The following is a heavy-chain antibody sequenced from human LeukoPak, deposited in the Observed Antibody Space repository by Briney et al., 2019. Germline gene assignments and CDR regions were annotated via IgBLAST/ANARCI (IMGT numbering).Heavy chain of an antibody. V-gene: IGHV3-23*01. CDR1: GFTFSSFA. D-gene: IGHD3-22*01. J-gene: IGHJ4*02. CDR3: AKGAGRYYDSSGYYRFLDY. Sequence: SGGSLRLSCAASGFTFSSFAMSWVRQAPGKGLEWVSVISASSGSTFYADSVKGRFTISRDNSKNTLYLQMNSLRAEDTAVYYSAKGAGRYYDSSGYYRFLDYWGQGSLATVSS. CDR2: ISASSGST.